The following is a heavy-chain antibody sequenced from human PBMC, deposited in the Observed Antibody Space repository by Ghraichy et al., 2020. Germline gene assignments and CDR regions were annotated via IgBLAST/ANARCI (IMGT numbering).Heavy chain of an antibody. CDR3: ARKGTGYNWNYSWVDP. CDR2: IIPSFGTA. D-gene: IGHD1-7*01. CDR1: GGTFSSYA. V-gene: IGHV1-69*13. Sequence: SVKVSCKASGGTFSSYAISWVRQAPGHGREWMGGIIPSFGTANYAQKFQGRVTITADESTSTAYMELSSLRSEDTAVYYCARKGTGYNWNYSWVDPWGQGTLVTVSS. J-gene: IGHJ5*02.